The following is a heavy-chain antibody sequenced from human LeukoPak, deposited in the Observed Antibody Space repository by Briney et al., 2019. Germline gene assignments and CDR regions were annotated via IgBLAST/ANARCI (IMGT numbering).Heavy chain of an antibody. CDR1: GFTCSSSW. D-gene: IGHD5-18*01. Sequence: GGSLRLSCAASGFTCSSSWMHWVRQVPGKGLVWVSRIHSAGTTATYADSVKGRFTISRDNAKNTLYLQMNSLRAEDTAVYYCARDAPGNTALDYWGQGTLVTVSS. CDR2: IHSAGTTA. CDR3: ARDAPGNTALDY. V-gene: IGHV3-74*01. J-gene: IGHJ4*02.